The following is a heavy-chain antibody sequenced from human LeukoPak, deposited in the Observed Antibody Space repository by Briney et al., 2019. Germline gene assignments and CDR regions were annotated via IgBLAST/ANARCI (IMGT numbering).Heavy chain of an antibody. V-gene: IGHV4-59*01. CDR3: AVGDSSLAFDI. J-gene: IGHJ3*02. D-gene: IGHD3-22*01. CDR2: IYYSGST. Sequence: SETLSLTCTVSGGSISSYYWSWIRQPPGKGLEWIGYIYYSGSTNYNPSLKSRVTISVDTSKNQFSLKLSSVTAANTAVYYCAVGDSSLAFDIWGQGTMVTVSS. CDR1: GGSISSYY.